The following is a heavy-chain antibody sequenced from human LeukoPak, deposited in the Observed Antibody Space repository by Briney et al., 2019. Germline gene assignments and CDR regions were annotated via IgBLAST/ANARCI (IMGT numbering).Heavy chain of an antibody. J-gene: IGHJ3*01. CDR1: GDSVSSNSSA. V-gene: IGHV6-1*01. Sequence: SQTLSLTCAISGDSVSSNSSACNWIRQSPSRGLEWLGRTYYRSKWYNDYAVSVKSRITINPDTSKNQFSLQLNSVTPEDTAVYYCARGGQGDGYSADEAFDFWGQGAMVTVSS. CDR2: TYYRSKWYN. D-gene: IGHD5-24*01. CDR3: ARGGQGDGYSADEAFDF.